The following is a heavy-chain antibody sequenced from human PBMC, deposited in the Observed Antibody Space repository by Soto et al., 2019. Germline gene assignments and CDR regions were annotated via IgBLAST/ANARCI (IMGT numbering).Heavy chain of an antibody. CDR3: ARGMTTVNPSFDY. CDR2: IIPIFGTA. D-gene: IGHD4-17*01. V-gene: IGHV1-69*13. J-gene: IGHJ4*02. Sequence: SLKLSCKTSGGTFSSYAISWVRPTPGQGLEWMGGIIPIFGTANYAQKFQSRVTITADESTSTAYMELSSLRSEDTAVYYCARGMTTVNPSFDYWGQGTLVTVSS. CDR1: GGTFSSYA.